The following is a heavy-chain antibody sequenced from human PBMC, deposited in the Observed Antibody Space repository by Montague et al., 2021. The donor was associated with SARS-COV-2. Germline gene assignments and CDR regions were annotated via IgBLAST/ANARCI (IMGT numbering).Heavy chain of an antibody. CDR2: TYYRSKWYN. J-gene: IGHJ6*02. V-gene: IGHV6-1*01. Sequence: CVISGDRVSSNSATWNWVRQSPSRGLEWLGRTYYRSKWYNDYAVSVRGRVTINPDTSKNQFSLQLNSVTPEDTAIYYCTSGREGNYNVMDVWGQGTAVTVSS. CDR1: GDRVSSNSAT. D-gene: IGHD1-1*01. CDR3: TSGREGNYNVMDV.